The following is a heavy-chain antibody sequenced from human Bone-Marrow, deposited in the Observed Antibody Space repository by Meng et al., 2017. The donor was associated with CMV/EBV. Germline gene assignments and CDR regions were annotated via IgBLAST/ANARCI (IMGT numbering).Heavy chain of an antibody. CDR3: ASIKDIVVVPAASRTDYDAFDI. Sequence: SVKVSCKASGGTFSSYAISWVRQAPGQGLEWMGGIIPIFGTANYAQKFQGRVTITTDESTSTAYMELSSLRSEDTAVYYCASIKDIVVVPAASRTDYDAFDIWGQRTMVTVSS. CDR1: GGTFSSYA. CDR2: IIPIFGTA. D-gene: IGHD2-2*01. V-gene: IGHV1-69*05. J-gene: IGHJ3*02.